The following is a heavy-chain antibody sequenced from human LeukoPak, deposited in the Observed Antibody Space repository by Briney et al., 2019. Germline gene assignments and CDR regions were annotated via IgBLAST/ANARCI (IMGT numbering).Heavy chain of an antibody. V-gene: IGHV4-30-4*01. Sequence: SQTLSLTCTVSGGSISSGSYYWSWIRQPPGKGLEWIGHIYYSGNTYYSPSLKSRLTISVDTSKDQFSLRLTSATAADTAVYYCARVANSGYDYRGDFDYCGPGTLVTVSA. J-gene: IGHJ4*02. CDR1: GGSISSGSYY. D-gene: IGHD5-12*01. CDR2: IYYSGNT. CDR3: ARVANSGYDYRGDFDY.